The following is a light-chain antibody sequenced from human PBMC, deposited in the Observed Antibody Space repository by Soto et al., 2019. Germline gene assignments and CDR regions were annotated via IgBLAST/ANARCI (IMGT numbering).Light chain of an antibody. CDR1: SEHSSYA. Sequence: QSVLTQSPSASASLGASVKLTCTLSSEHSSYAIAWHQHQPEKGPRLLMKVNSDGSQIRGDGIPDRFSGSRSGAERYLTISSLQSEDEADYYCQSCIPGVHVVFGGGTKLTVL. V-gene: IGLV4-69*02. J-gene: IGLJ2*01. CDR2: VNSDGSQ. CDR3: QSCIPGVHVV.